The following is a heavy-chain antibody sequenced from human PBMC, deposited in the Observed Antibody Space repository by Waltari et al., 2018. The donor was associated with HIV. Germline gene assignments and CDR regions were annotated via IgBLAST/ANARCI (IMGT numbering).Heavy chain of an antibody. CDR1: GSTFEAVG. CDR2: INFNGSWT. D-gene: IGHD6-19*01. V-gene: IGHV3-20*04. Sequence: EVQLVESGGRVVRPGGSVRLSCAPSGSTFEAVGMIWVRQFPGKGLEWVSTINFNGSWTGYADSVKGRFIISRDNSKNFVYLEMNNLSGEDTALYYCARGGAVASNWFDPWGQGTLVTVSS. J-gene: IGHJ5*02. CDR3: ARGGAVASNWFDP.